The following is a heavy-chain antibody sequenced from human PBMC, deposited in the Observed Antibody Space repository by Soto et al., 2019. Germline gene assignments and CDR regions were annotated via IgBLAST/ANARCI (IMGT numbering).Heavy chain of an antibody. J-gene: IGHJ4*02. CDR1: GFTFSSHW. V-gene: IGHV3-7*03. CDR2: IKQDGSEK. D-gene: IGHD3-22*01. Sequence: EVQLVESGGGLVKPGGSLRLSCVGSGFTFSSHWMTWVRQAPGKALEWVANIKQDGSEKYYVDSVKGRFTISRDNAKNSLFLQMNSLRVEDTAVYYCASRPPDRHYDGVFDFWGPGTLVAVSS. CDR3: ASRPPDRHYDGVFDF.